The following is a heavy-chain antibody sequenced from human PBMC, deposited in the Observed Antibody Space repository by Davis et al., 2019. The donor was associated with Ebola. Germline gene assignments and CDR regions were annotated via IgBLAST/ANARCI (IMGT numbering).Heavy chain of an antibody. D-gene: IGHD1-26*01. J-gene: IGHJ4*02. CDR1: GGSISSYY. V-gene: IGHV4-59*12. CDR2: IYYSGST. CDR3: AREGIVGATPFDY. Sequence: MPSETLSLTCTVSGGSISSYYWSWIRQPPGKGLEWIGYIYYSGSTNYNPSLKSRVTISVDTSKNQFSLKLSSVTAADTAVYYCAREGIVGATPFDYWGQGTLVTVSS.